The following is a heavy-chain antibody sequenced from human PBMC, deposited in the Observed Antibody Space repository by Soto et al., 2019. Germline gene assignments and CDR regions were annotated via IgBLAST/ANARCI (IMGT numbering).Heavy chain of an antibody. CDR3: AREAAYYDFWSRYFPPRDSYYYGMDV. CDR2: ISAYNGNT. Sequence: EVSCKASGYTFTSYGISWVRQAPGQGLEWVGWISAYNGNTNYAQKLQGRVTMTTDTSTSTAYMELRSLRSDDTAVYYCAREAAYYDFWSRYFPPRDSYYYGMDVWGQGTTVTVSS. D-gene: IGHD3-3*01. V-gene: IGHV1-18*01. CDR1: GYTFTSYG. J-gene: IGHJ6*02.